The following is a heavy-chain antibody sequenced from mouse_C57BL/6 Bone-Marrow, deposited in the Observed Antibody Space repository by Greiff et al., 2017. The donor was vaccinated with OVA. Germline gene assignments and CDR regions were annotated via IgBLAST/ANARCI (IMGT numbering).Heavy chain of an antibody. Sequence: EVMLVESGGGLVQPGGSIKLSCAASGFTFSDAWMDWVRQSPEKGLEWVAEIRNKANNHATYYAESVKGRFTISRDDSKSSVYLQMNSLRAEDTGIYYCTRIYYYGLFDYWGQGTTLTVSS. V-gene: IGHV6-6*01. CDR2: IRNKANNHAT. D-gene: IGHD1-1*01. CDR1: GFTFSDAW. J-gene: IGHJ2*01. CDR3: TRIYYYGLFDY.